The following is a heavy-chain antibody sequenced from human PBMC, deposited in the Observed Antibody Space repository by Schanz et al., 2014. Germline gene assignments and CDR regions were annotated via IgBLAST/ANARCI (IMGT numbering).Heavy chain of an antibody. CDR2: IAGDGGGP. D-gene: IGHD3-3*01. CDR3: ARGSGTFDS. Sequence: VHLVESGGGVVQPGGSLRLSCAASGFIFGDYAIHWVRQAPGKGLEWVSVIAGDGGGPNYVDSVKGRFTISRDNSDNTLYLQMNNLRAEDTAVYYCARGSGTFDSWGQGTLVTVSS. J-gene: IGHJ4*02. V-gene: IGHV3-23*04. CDR1: GFIFGDYA.